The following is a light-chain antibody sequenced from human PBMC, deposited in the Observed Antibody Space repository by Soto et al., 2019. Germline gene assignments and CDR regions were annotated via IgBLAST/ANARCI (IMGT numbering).Light chain of an antibody. CDR2: YES. Sequence: SYELTQPPSVSVAPGKTARITCGGNNIGSKSVHWYQQKPGQAPVLVIYYESDRPSGIPERFSGSNSGNTATLTISRVEAGDEADYYCQVWDSISDHRVFGGGTQLTVL. CDR3: QVWDSISDHRV. CDR1: NIGSKS. J-gene: IGLJ3*02. V-gene: IGLV3-21*04.